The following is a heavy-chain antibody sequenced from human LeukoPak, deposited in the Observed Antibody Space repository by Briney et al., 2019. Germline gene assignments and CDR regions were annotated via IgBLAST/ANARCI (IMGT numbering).Heavy chain of an antibody. CDR3: TRGPENDYGVPLSNDY. V-gene: IGHV3-49*03. CDR2: IRSKAYGGTT. D-gene: IGHD4-17*01. J-gene: IGHJ4*02. Sequence: GGSLRLSCTASGFTFGDYAMSWFRQAPGKGLEWVGFIRSKAYGGTTEYAASVKGRFTISRDDSKSIAYLQMNSLKTEDTAVYYCTRGPENDYGVPLSNDYWDQGTLVTVSS. CDR1: GFTFGDYA.